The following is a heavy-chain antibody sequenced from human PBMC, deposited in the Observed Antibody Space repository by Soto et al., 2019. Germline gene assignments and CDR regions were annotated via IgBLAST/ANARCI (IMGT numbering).Heavy chain of an antibody. J-gene: IGHJ4*02. CDR3: ARRHGSGWFSDY. D-gene: IGHD6-19*01. Sequence: SETLSLTCTVSGASVSSTNYYWGWIRQPPGKGLEWIGSVYPSGTTFYNPSLKSRVTISVDTSTNQLSVKLTSVTAADTAVYYCARRHGSGWFSDYWGQGTLVTVSS. CDR1: GASVSSTNYY. V-gene: IGHV4-39*01. CDR2: VYPSGTT.